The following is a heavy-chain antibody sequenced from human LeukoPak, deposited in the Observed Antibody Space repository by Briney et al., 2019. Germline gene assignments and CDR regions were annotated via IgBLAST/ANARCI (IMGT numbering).Heavy chain of an antibody. D-gene: IGHD6-13*01. CDR2: ISSSGSAT. Sequence: GGSLRLSCAASGFTFSDFYMSWIRQAPGKGLEWVSYISSSGSATHYADSVKGRFTISRDNAKNSMYLQMNSLRAEDTAVYYCARASRGYLWFDPWGQGTLVTVSS. V-gene: IGHV3-11*04. CDR3: ARASRGYLWFDP. CDR1: GFTFSDFY. J-gene: IGHJ5*02.